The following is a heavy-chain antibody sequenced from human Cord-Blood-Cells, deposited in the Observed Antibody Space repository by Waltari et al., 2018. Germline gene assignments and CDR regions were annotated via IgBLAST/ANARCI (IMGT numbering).Heavy chain of an antibody. V-gene: IGHV3-30*18. D-gene: IGHD3-3*01. Sequence: QVQLVESGGGVVEPGRSLRLSCVASGFPSSSFAMHWVRAAPGQGLEWVAVISYDGSNKYYADSVKGRFTISRDNSKNTLYLQMNSLRAEDTAVYYCAKGDFWSGYYVYYYGMDVWGQGTTVTVSS. CDR1: GFPSSSFA. CDR3: AKGDFWSGYYVYYYGMDV. CDR2: ISYDGSNK. J-gene: IGHJ6*02.